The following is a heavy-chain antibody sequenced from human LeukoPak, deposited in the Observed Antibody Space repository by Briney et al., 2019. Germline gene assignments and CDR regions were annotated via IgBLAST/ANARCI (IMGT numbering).Heavy chain of an antibody. J-gene: IGHJ4*02. D-gene: IGHD3-10*01. CDR1: GGSISSYY. CDR3: ATGGSGNFHDY. V-gene: IGHV4-59*01. Sequence: SETLSLTCTVSGGSISSYYWSWIRQPPGKRLEWIGYIYYSGSTNHNPSLQSRVTMSVDTSENQFSLKLTSVTAADTAVYYCATGGSGNFHDYWGQGTLVTVSS. CDR2: IYYSGST.